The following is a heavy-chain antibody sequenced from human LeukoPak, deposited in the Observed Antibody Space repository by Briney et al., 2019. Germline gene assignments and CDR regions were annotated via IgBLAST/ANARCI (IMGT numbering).Heavy chain of an antibody. V-gene: IGHV4-4*02. D-gene: IGHD3-10*01. CDR2: IYHSGST. CDR1: GGSISSSNW. CDR3: ARDPPDYGSGVASPFDY. Sequence: PSETLSLTCAVSGGSISSSNWWSWVRQPPGKGLEWIGEIYHSGSTNYNPSLKSRVTISVDKSKNQFSLKLSSVTAADTAVYYCARDPPDYGSGVASPFDYWGQGTLVTVSS. J-gene: IGHJ4*02.